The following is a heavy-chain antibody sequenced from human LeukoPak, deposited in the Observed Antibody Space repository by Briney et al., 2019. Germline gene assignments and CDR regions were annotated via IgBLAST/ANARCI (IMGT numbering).Heavy chain of an antibody. J-gene: IGHJ4*02. CDR3: ARSEKDDYFWGSSRH. V-gene: IGHV1-69*13. Sequence: SVKVSCKASGGSFSSYAINWVRQAPGQGLEWVGGIIPILGTADYAQKFQGRVTITADESTYTAYMELSSLRSEDTAVYYCARSEKDDYFWGSSRHWGQGTLVTVSS. CDR1: GGSFSSYA. CDR2: IIPILGTA. D-gene: IGHD3-16*02.